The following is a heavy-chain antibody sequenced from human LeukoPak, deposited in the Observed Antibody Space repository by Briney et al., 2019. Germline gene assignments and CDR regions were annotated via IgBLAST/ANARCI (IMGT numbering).Heavy chain of an antibody. V-gene: IGHV4-59*08. CDR2: IYYSGST. J-gene: IGHJ3*02. Sequence: PSETLSLTCTVSGGSISSYYWSWIRQPPGKGLEWIGYIYYSGSTNYNPSLKSRVTISVDTSKNQFSLKLSSVTAADTAVYYCARRGLLGDYVWGSYRPDAFDIWGQGTMVTVSS. CDR1: GGSISSYY. D-gene: IGHD3-16*02. CDR3: ARRGLLGDYVWGSYRPDAFDI.